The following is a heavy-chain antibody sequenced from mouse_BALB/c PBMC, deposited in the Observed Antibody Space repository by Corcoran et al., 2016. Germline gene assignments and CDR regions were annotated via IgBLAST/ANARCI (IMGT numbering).Heavy chain of an antibody. Sequence: EVQLQQSGPELVKPGASVKISCKASGYSFTGYYMHWVKQSHVKSLEWIGRINPYNGATSYNQNFKDKASLTVDKSSSTAYMELHSLTSEDSAVYYCARGDNWAWYFDVWGAGTTVTVSS. V-gene: IGHV1-26*01. CDR2: INPYNGAT. CDR3: ARGDNWAWYFDV. J-gene: IGHJ1*01. D-gene: IGHD4-1*01. CDR1: GYSFTGYY.